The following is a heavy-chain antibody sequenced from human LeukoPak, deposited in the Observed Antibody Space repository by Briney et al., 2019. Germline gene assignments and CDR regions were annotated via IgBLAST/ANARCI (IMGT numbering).Heavy chain of an antibody. V-gene: IGHV3-53*01. CDR2: IYSGGST. D-gene: IGHD6-13*01. J-gene: IGHJ4*02. Sequence: GGSLRLSCAASGFTVSSNHMTWVRQAPGKGLEWVSVIYSGGSTYYTDSVKGRFITSRDNSRNTLYLQMNNLRAEDTAVYYCARAWAPAGLYFDYWGQGTLVTVSS. CDR3: ARAWAPAGLYFDY. CDR1: GFTVSSNH.